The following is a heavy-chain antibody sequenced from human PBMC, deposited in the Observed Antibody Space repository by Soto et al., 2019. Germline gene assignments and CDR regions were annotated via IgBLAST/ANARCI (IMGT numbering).Heavy chain of an antibody. CDR3: TTEGCDGGAFDI. V-gene: IGHV3-15*07. Sequence: EVQLVESGGGLVKPGGSLRLSCADSCFTFSNAWMNWVRQAPGKELEWVGRIKSKTDGGTTEYAAPVKGRFTISRDNSKNTLYLQLNSLKTEDTTVYYCTTEGCDGGAFDIWGQGTMVTVSS. CDR1: CFTFSNAW. D-gene: IGHD2-21*02. CDR2: IKSKTDGGTT. J-gene: IGHJ3*02.